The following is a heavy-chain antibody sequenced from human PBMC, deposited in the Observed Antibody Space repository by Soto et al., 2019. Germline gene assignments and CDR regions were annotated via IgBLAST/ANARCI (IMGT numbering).Heavy chain of an antibody. CDR2: ISSSSSTI. CDR1: GFTFSRYS. Sequence: PGGSLRLSCAASGFTFSRYSRDWVRQAPGKGLEWVSYISSSSSTIYYADSVKGRFTISRDNAKNSLYLQMNSLRDEDTAVYYCARETYDYYSNYKRHYYYYYGMDVWGQGTTVTAP. J-gene: IGHJ6*02. V-gene: IGHV3-48*02. CDR3: ARETYDYYSNYKRHYYYYYGMDV. D-gene: IGHD4-4*01.